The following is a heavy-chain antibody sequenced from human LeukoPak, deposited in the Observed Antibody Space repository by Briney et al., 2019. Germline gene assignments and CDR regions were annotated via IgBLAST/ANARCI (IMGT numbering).Heavy chain of an antibody. CDR3: ARGGTCYDILTGYYPTGMDV. J-gene: IGHJ6*02. CDR2: IYTSGST. D-gene: IGHD3-9*01. Sequence: SQTLSLTCTVSGGSISSGSYYWSWIRQPAGKGLEWIGRIYTSGSTNYNPSLKSRVTISVDTSKNQFSLKLSSVSAADTAVYYCARGGTCYDILTGYYPTGMDVWGQGTTVTVSS. CDR1: GGSISSGSYY. V-gene: IGHV4-61*02.